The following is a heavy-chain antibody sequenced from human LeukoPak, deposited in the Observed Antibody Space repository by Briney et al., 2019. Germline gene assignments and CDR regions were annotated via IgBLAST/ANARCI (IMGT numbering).Heavy chain of an antibody. J-gene: IGHJ5*02. Sequence: ASVKVSCKASGYTFTGYYLHWVRQAPGQGLEWMGRINPNSGAARCAQMFQGRVILTRDTSLSTVYMELSRLGSDDTAIYYCARDAFTVGATGENWFDPWGQGNLVTVSS. D-gene: IGHD1-26*01. CDR2: INPNSGAA. V-gene: IGHV1-2*06. CDR3: ARDAFTVGATGENWFDP. CDR1: GYTFTGYY.